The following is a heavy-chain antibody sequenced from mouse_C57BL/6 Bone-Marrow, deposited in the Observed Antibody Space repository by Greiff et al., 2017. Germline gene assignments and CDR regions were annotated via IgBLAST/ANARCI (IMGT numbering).Heavy chain of an antibody. V-gene: IGHV1-81*01. CDR3: ARLGPRAWFAY. CDR2: IYPRSGNT. CDR1: GYTFTSYG. Sequence: VQLQQSGAELARPGASVKLSCKASGYTFTSYGISWVKQSTGQGLEWIGEIYPRSGNTYYNEKFKGKATLTADKSSSTAYMELRSRTSEDSAVYFCARLGPRAWFAYWGQGTLVTVSA. J-gene: IGHJ3*01.